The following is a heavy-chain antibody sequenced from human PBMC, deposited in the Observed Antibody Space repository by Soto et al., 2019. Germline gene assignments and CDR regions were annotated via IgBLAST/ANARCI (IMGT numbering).Heavy chain of an antibody. CDR1: GYTFTSYA. CDR3: AREHDFWSGYSLDY. D-gene: IGHD3-3*01. V-gene: IGHV1-3*01. CDR2: INAGNGNT. Sequence: ASVKVSCKSSGYTFTSYAIQWVRQAPGQRLEWMGWINAGNGNTKYSQNFQGRVTITRDTSTSIAYMELSSLTSEDTAVYYCAREHDFWSGYSLDYWGQGTPVTVSS. J-gene: IGHJ4*02.